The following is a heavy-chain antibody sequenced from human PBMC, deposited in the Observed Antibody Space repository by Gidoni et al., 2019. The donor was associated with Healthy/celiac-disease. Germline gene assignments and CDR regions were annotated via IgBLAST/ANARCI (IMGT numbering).Heavy chain of an antibody. V-gene: IGHV4-34*01. CDR2: INHSGST. Sequence: QVQLQQWGAGLLKPSETLSLTCAVYGGSFSGYYWSWIRQPPGKGLEWIGEINHSGSTNYNPSLKSRVTISVDTSKNQFSLKLSSVTAADTAVYYCARDGSRGSGKYYFDYWGQGTLVTVSS. J-gene: IGHJ4*02. CDR1: GGSFSGYY. CDR3: ARDGSRGSGKYYFDY. D-gene: IGHD3-10*01.